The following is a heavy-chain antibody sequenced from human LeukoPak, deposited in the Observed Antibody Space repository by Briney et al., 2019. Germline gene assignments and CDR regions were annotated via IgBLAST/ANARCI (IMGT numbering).Heavy chain of an antibody. CDR2: ISTSGST. Sequence: PSETLSLTCTVSGGSISSYYWSWIRQPPGKGLEWIAYISTSGSTKYNPSLQRRVTISVDTSKNPFALKLPSVTAADTAVYYCARRRGYCSSSSCYGFDPWGQGTLVTVSS. J-gene: IGHJ5*02. CDR3: ARRRGYCSSSSCYGFDP. D-gene: IGHD2-2*01. CDR1: GGSISSYY. V-gene: IGHV4-4*08.